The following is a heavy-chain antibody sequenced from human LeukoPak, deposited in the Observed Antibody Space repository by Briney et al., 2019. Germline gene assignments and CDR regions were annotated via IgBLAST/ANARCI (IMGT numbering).Heavy chain of an antibody. Sequence: ASVKVSCKASGYTFTGYYMHWVRQAPGQGLEWMGWINANSGGTNYAQKFQGRVTMTRDTSISTAYMELSRLRSDDTAVYYCARDQSGERVAVAGEFEYWGQGTLVTVSS. CDR3: ARDQSGERVAVAGEFEY. CDR1: GYTFTGYY. V-gene: IGHV1-2*02. J-gene: IGHJ4*02. CDR2: INANSGGT. D-gene: IGHD6-19*01.